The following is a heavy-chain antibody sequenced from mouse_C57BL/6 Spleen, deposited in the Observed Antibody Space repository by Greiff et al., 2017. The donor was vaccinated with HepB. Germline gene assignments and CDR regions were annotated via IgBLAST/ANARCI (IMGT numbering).Heavy chain of an antibody. V-gene: IGHV1-55*01. CDR3: AILHYDGYLFAY. CDR2: IYTGSGST. Sequence: QVQLQQPGAELVKPGASVKMSCKASGYTFTSYWITWVKQRPGQGLEWIGDIYTGSGSTNYNEKFKSKATLTVDTSSSTAYMQLSSLTSEEAAVYCCAILHYDGYLFAYWGQGTLVTVSA. D-gene: IGHD2-3*01. J-gene: IGHJ3*01. CDR1: GYTFTSYW.